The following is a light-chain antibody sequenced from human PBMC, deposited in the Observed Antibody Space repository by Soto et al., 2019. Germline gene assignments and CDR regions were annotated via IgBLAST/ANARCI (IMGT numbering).Light chain of an antibody. J-gene: IGKJ1*01. CDR1: QHISDY. Sequence: DIQMTQSPSSLSASVGDRVTITCRASQHISDYINWYQQKPGKSPKLLIYAQSNLQSGVPSRFTGSRSGTAFTLTITSLQVEDFATYYCQQSYSAPQTFGQGTKV. V-gene: IGKV1-39*01. CDR3: QQSYSAPQT. CDR2: AQS.